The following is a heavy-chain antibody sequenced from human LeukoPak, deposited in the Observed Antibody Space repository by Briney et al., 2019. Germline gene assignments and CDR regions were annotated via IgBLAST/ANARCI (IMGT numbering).Heavy chain of an antibody. Sequence: GSLRLSCAASGFTFSSYSMNWVRQAPGKGLEWVSFISSSSTYIYYADSVKGRFTISRDDAKNSPYLQMSSLRADDTAVYYCARDRVVSGRFGEVASWGQGTLVTVSS. CDR2: ISSSSTYI. CDR3: ARDRVVSGRFGEVAS. CDR1: GFTFSSYS. J-gene: IGHJ5*01. D-gene: IGHD3-10*01. V-gene: IGHV3-21*01.